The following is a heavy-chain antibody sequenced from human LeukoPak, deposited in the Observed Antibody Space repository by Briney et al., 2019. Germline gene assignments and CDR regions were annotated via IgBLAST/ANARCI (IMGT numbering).Heavy chain of an antibody. CDR1: GFTFSSYS. CDR3: ARGLERAFDI. J-gene: IGHJ3*02. V-gene: IGHV3-48*01. Sequence: GGSLRLSCAASGFTFSSYSMNWVRQAPGKGLEWVSYISSSSSTIYYADSVKGRFTISRDNAKNSLYLQMNSLRAEDTAVYYCARGLERAFDIWGQGTMVTVSS. CDR2: ISSSSSTI. D-gene: IGHD6-25*01.